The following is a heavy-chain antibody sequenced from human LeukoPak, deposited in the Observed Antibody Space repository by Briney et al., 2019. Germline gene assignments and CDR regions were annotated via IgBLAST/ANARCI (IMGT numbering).Heavy chain of an antibody. CDR2: INWNGGST. J-gene: IGHJ6*02. D-gene: IGHD5-12*01. CDR1: GFTFDDYG. V-gene: IGHV3-20*04. Sequence: TGGSLRLSCAASGFTFDDYGMSWVRQAPGKGLEWVSGINWNGGSTGYADSVKGRFTISRDNAKNSLYLQMNSLRAEDTALYYCAKDIGQGGATIHYYYGMDAWGQGTTVTVSS. CDR3: AKDIGQGGATIHYYYGMDA.